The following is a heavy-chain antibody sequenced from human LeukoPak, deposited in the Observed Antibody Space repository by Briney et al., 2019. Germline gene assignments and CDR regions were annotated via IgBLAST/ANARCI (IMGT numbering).Heavy chain of an antibody. CDR1: GFTVSSNY. Sequence: GGSLRLSCAASGFTVSSNYMSWVRQAPGKGLEWVSVIYSGGSTYYADSVKGTFTISRDNSKNTLYLQMNSLRAEDTAVYYCARDTGLRAAFDYWGQGTLVTVSS. CDR2: IYSGGST. J-gene: IGHJ4*02. V-gene: IGHV3-66*01. CDR3: ARDTGLRAAFDY. D-gene: IGHD5-12*01.